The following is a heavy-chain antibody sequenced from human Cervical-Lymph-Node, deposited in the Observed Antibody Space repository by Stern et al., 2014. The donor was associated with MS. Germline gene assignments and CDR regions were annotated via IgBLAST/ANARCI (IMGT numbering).Heavy chain of an antibody. V-gene: IGHV3-21*01. CDR1: GFAFSAYS. J-gene: IGHJ6*02. CDR2: MSSSGNYI. D-gene: IGHD1-7*01. Sequence: EVQLVESGGGLVKPGGSLRLSCAASGFAFSAYSMNWVRQGPGKGLEWISSMSSSGNYIYYADSVMGRFTISRDNAKNSLYLQMNSLGAEDTALYFCARDRFPGTTGYYYGMDVWGQGTTVTVSS. CDR3: ARDRFPGTTGYYYGMDV.